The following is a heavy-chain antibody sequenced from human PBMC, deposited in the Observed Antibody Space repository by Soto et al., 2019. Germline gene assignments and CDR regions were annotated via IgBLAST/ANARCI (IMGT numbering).Heavy chain of an antibody. CDR1: GFTFSSYG. CDR3: AKSVYNWNDGFFDY. CDR2: ISYDGNNK. D-gene: IGHD1-1*01. Sequence: GGSLRLSCAASGFTFSSYGMHWVRQAPGKGLEWVAVISYDGNNKYYADSVKGRFTISRDNSKNTLYLQMSSLRAEDTAVYYCAKSVYNWNDGFFDYWGQGTLVTVSS. V-gene: IGHV3-30*18. J-gene: IGHJ4*02.